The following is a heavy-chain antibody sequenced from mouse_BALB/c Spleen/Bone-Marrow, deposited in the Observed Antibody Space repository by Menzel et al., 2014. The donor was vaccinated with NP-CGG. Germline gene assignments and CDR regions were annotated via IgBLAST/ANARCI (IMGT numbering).Heavy chain of an antibody. CDR2: ILPGSDNT. CDR1: GYTFSNYW. CDR3: ARGNPFDF. Sequence: QVTLKESGGELMKPGASVKISCKATGYTFSNYWIQWVKQRPGHGPEWIGEILPGSDNTNYNEKFKGKATFTADTSSNTAYMQLSSLTSEDSAVYYCARGNPFDFWGQGTTLTVSS. V-gene: IGHV1-9*01. J-gene: IGHJ2*01.